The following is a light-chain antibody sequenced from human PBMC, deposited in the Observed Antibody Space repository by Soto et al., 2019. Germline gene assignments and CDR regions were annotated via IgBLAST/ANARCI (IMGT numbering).Light chain of an antibody. CDR3: SSYTSSTTYV. CDR2: DVS. V-gene: IGLV2-14*01. CDR1: SSDVGGYKY. J-gene: IGLJ1*01. Sequence: QSVLTQPASVSGSPGQSITISCTGTSSDVGGYKYVSWYQHHPGKGPKLMLYDVSNRPSGVPNRFSGSKSGNTASLTISGLQAEDEADYYCSSYTSSTTYVFGTGTKLTVL.